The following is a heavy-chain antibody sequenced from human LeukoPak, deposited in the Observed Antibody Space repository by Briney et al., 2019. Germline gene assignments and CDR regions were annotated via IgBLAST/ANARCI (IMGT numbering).Heavy chain of an antibody. V-gene: IGHV3-33*01. CDR1: GFTFSSYG. CDR3: ARGGSGSWYNDY. Sequence: PGGSLRLSCAASGFTFSSYGMNWVRQAPGKGLEWVAVIWSDGSNKYYGDYVKGRFTISRDNSKNTLYLQMNSLRAEDTAVYYCARGGSGSWYNDYWGQGTLVTVSS. J-gene: IGHJ4*02. D-gene: IGHD6-13*01. CDR2: IWSDGSNK.